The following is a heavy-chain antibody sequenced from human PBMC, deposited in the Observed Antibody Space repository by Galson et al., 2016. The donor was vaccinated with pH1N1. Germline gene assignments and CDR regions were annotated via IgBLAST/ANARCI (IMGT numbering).Heavy chain of an antibody. V-gene: IGHV3-7*01. CDR1: GFTFSSYW. D-gene: IGHD6-13*01. J-gene: IGHJ3*01. Sequence: SLRLSCAASGFTFSSYWMTWVCQAPGKGLEWVANINQDGSEIYYVDSVKGRFTISRDNAKNSLHLQMNSLRAEDTAVYYCARAIAAAGSAWGQGTLVTVSS. CDR3: ARAIAAAGSA. CDR2: INQDGSEI.